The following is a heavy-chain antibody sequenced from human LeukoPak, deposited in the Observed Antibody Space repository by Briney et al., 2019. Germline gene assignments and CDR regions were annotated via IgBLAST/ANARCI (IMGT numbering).Heavy chain of an antibody. CDR3: ARLDGYCSGGSCYSVSFVDP. CDR2: IYYSGST. Sequence: SETLSLTCTVSGGSISSSNYYWGWIRQPPGKGLEWIGSIYYSGSTYYNPSLKSRVTISVDTFKNQFSLKLSSVTAADTAVYYCARLDGYCSGGSCYSVSFVDPWGQGTLVTVSS. J-gene: IGHJ5*02. V-gene: IGHV4-39*01. D-gene: IGHD2-15*01. CDR1: GGSISSSNYY.